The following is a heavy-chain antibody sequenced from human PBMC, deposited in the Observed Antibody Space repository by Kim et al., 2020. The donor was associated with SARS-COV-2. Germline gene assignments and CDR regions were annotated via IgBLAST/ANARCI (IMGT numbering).Heavy chain of an antibody. CDR2: IYYSGST. J-gene: IGHJ6*02. V-gene: IGHV4-59*13. D-gene: IGHD5-18*01. CDR3: ARYGYSYGYDLYYYYGMDV. CDR1: GGSISSYY. Sequence: SETLSLTCTVSGGSISSYYWSWIRQPPGKGLEWIGYIYYSGSTNYNPSLKSRVTISVDTSKNQFSLKLSSVTAADTAVYYCARYGYSYGYDLYYYYGMDVWGQGTTVTVSS.